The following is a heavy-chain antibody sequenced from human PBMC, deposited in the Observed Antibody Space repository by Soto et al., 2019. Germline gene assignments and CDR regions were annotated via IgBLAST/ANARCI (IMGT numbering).Heavy chain of an antibody. CDR3: ARARSGGRRFDS. Sequence: SETLSLTCTVSGDSISSSSYYWDWIRQPPGKGLEWIGSIYYSGSTYYNPSLKSRVTISVDTSKNQFSLKLSSVTAADTAVYYCARARSGGRRFDSWGQGALVTVSS. CDR2: IYYSGST. V-gene: IGHV4-39*01. CDR1: GDSISSSSYY. D-gene: IGHD2-15*01. J-gene: IGHJ4*02.